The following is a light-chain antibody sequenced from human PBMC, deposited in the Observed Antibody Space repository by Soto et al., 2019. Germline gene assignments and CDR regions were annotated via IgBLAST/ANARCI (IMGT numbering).Light chain of an antibody. CDR3: MQALQAPPT. CDR1: QSLLHSNGYNY. J-gene: IGKJ2*01. V-gene: IGKV2-28*01. Sequence: DIVMTQSPLSLPVTPGEPASISCRSSQSLLHSNGYNYLDWYLQKPGQSPQLLIYLGSNRSSGVPDRFSGSGSGTDFTLRISRVEAEDVAVYYCMQALQAPPTFGQGTKLEIK. CDR2: LGS.